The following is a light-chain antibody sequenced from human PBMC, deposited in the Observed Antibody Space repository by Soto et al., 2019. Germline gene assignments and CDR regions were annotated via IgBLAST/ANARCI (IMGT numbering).Light chain of an antibody. Sequence: EILLTQSPGTLSLSPGERATLSCRASQSVRNSYLAWYQQRPGQAPRLLIYGASGRATGIPDRFSGSGSGTDFTLTISRLEPEDFAVYYCQQYGSSPYTFGQGTKLEI. CDR3: QQYGSSPYT. J-gene: IGKJ2*01. V-gene: IGKV3-20*01. CDR1: QSVRNSY. CDR2: GAS.